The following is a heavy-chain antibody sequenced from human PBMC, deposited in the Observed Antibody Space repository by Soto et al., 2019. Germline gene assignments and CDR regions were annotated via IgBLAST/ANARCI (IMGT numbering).Heavy chain of an antibody. CDR1: GFTFGTYA. CDR2: ISYEGSNK. CDR3: ARVRPGNNLYYFNGLDV. J-gene: IGHJ6*02. D-gene: IGHD1-1*01. Sequence: QVQLVESGGGVVRPGRSLRLSCAASGFTFGTYAIHWVRQAPGKGLEWVALISYEGSNKYYADSVKGRFTVSRDNSKSTLFLQMDILRVEDTGVYYCARVRPGNNLYYFNGLDVWGQGTSVTVSS. V-gene: IGHV3-30-3*01.